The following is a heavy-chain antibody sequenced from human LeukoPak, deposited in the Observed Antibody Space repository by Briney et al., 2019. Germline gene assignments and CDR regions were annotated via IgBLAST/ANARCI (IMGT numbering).Heavy chain of an antibody. CDR1: GGSFSGYY. Sequence: PSETLSLTCAVYGGSFSGYYWSWIRQPPRKGLEWIGEINHSGSTDYNPSLKSRVTISVDTSKNQFSLKLSSVTAADTAVYYCARGWAYYGSGRPFDYWGQGTLVTVSS. J-gene: IGHJ4*02. CDR3: ARGWAYYGSGRPFDY. CDR2: INHSGST. V-gene: IGHV4-34*01. D-gene: IGHD3-10*01.